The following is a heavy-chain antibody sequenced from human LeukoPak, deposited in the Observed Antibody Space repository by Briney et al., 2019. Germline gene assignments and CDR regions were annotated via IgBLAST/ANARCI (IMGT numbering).Heavy chain of an antibody. J-gene: IGHJ6*02. CDR3: ASPYCSSTSCYLFGYYYYGMDV. D-gene: IGHD2-2*01. CDR1: GFTFSSYT. Sequence: GGSLRLSCAASGFTFSSYTIHWVRQAPGKGLEWVAVISYDGSNKYYADSVKGRFTISRDNSKNTLYLQMNSLRAEDTAVYYCASPYCSSTSCYLFGYYYYGMDVWGQGTTVTVSS. CDR2: ISYDGSNK. V-gene: IGHV3-30-3*01.